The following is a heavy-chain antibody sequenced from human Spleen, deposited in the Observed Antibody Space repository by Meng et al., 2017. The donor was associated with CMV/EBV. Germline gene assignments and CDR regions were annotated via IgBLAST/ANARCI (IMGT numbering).Heavy chain of an antibody. CDR3: ARGRTDFDS. Sequence: LSLTCAVYGESLTDYYWSWIRQSPEKGLEWIGDISHSGRTNYNPSLKSRVTISLDTSNNQFFLTVTSVTAADTSVYYCARGRTDFDSWGQGALVTVSS. D-gene: IGHD1-14*01. J-gene: IGHJ4*02. V-gene: IGHV4-34*01. CDR2: ISHSGRT. CDR1: GESLTDYY.